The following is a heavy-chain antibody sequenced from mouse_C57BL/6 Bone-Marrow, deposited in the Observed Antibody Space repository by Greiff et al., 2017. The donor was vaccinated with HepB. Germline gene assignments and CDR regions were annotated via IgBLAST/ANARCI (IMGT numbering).Heavy chain of an antibody. V-gene: IGHV1-42*01. Sequence: VQLQQSGPELVKPGASVKISCKASGYSFTGYYMNWVKQSPEKSLEWIGEITPSTGGTTYNQKFKAKATLTVDKSSSTAYMQRKSLTSEDSAVYYCARAGAGFAYWGQGTLVTVSA. D-gene: IGHD6-1*01. CDR1: GYSFTGYY. CDR3: ARAGAGFAY. CDR2: ITPSTGGT. J-gene: IGHJ3*01.